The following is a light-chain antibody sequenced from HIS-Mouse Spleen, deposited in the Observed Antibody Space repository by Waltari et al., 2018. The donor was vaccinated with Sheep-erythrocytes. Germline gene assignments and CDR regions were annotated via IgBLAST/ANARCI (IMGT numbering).Light chain of an antibody. CDR2: DVS. CDR1: SSDVGGYNY. J-gene: IGLJ1*01. V-gene: IGLV2-11*01. CDR3: CSYAGSYNNV. Sequence: QSALTQPRSVSGSPGQSVTISCTGTSSDVGGYNYVSWYQQHPGKAPKLMVYDVSTRPSGVPDRFAGSKSGNTASLTISGLQAEDEADYYCCSYAGSYNNVFATGTKVTVL.